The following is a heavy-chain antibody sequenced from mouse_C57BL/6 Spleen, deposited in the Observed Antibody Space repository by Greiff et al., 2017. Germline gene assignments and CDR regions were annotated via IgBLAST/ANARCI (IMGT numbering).Heavy chain of an antibody. V-gene: IGHV1-61*01. Sequence: QVQLQQPGAELVRPGSSVKLSCKASGYTFTSYWMDWVKQRPGQGLEWIGNIYPSDSETHYNQKFKDKATLTVDKSSSTAYMQLSGLTSEDSAVYYCAREGYDYDESWFAYWGQGTLVTVSA. CDR1: GYTFTSYW. J-gene: IGHJ3*01. CDR2: IYPSDSET. D-gene: IGHD2-4*01. CDR3: AREGYDYDESWFAY.